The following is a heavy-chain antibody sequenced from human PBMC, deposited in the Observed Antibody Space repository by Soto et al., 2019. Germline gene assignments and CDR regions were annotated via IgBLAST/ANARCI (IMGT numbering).Heavy chain of an antibody. Sequence: GGSLRLSCAASGVTFSSYAMSWVRQAPGKGLEWVSAISGSGGSTYYADSVKGRFTISRDNSKNTLYLQMNSLRAEDTAVYYCAKDQGTTVVAYDAFDIWGQGTMVTVSS. CDR1: GVTFSSYA. CDR3: AKDQGTTVVAYDAFDI. V-gene: IGHV3-23*01. CDR2: ISGSGGST. J-gene: IGHJ3*02. D-gene: IGHD4-17*01.